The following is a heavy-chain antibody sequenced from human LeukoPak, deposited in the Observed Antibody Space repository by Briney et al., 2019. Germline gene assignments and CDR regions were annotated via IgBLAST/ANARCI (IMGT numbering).Heavy chain of an antibody. D-gene: IGHD6-6*01. CDR2: IYHSGST. CDR3: ARGGAARLHFQN. J-gene: IGHJ1*01. CDR1: GGSISTYY. Sequence: SETLSLTCTVSGGSISTYYWNWIRQPPGKGLEWIGYIYHSGSTNYNPSLQSRVTISVDTSKNQFSLNLNSVTAADTAVYYCARGGAARLHFQNWGQGTLVTVS. V-gene: IGHV4-59*01.